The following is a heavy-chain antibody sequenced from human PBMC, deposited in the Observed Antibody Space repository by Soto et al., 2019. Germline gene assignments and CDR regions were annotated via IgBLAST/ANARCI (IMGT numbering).Heavy chain of an antibody. CDR2: IYYSGST. Sequence: QLQLQESGPGLVKPSETLSLTCTVSGGSISSSSYYWGWIRQPPGKGLEWIGSIYYSGSTYYNPSLKSRVTISVDTSKNQFSLKLSSVTAADTAVYYCASLAPYSSSWYDAFDIWGQGTMVTVSS. J-gene: IGHJ3*02. CDR1: GGSISSSSYY. D-gene: IGHD6-13*01. V-gene: IGHV4-39*01. CDR3: ASLAPYSSSWYDAFDI.